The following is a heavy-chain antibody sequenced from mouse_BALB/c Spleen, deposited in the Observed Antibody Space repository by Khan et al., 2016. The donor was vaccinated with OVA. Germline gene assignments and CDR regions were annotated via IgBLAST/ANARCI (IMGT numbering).Heavy chain of an antibody. D-gene: IGHD1-1*01. CDR3: TGHRGYYGSSPYFNY. CDR2: ISSGGSST. V-gene: IGHV5-9-3*01. J-gene: IGHJ2*01. Sequence: EVQLQESGGGLVRPGGSLKLSCAASGFSFSSYSMSWVRLPPEKRLEWVATISSGGSSTYYPDSVKGRFTISRDNAKNTQHLQVNSLRSEDTAMYYGTGHRGYYGSSPYFNYWGQGTTLTVSS. CDR1: GFSFSSYS.